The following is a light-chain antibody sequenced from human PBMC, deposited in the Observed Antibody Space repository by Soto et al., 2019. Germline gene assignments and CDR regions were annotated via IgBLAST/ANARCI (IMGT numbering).Light chain of an antibody. V-gene: IGLV2-14*01. J-gene: IGLJ1*01. CDR1: SSDVGGYNY. CDR3: CSYTTSNTRQIV. CDR2: DVS. Sequence: QSVLTQPASVSGAPGQPITISCTGTSSDVGGYNYVSWYQQHPGKAPKFMIYDVSNRPSGVSNRFSGSKSGNTASLTTSGLQAEDEADYYCCSYTTSNTRQIVFGTGTKVTVL.